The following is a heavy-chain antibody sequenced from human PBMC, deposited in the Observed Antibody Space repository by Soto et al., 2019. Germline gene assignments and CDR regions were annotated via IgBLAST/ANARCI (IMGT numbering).Heavy chain of an antibody. V-gene: IGHV3-30-3*01. CDR3: ARDLHRQLWLPVYYYGMDV. CDR2: ISYDGSNK. CDR1: GFTFSSYA. J-gene: IGHJ6*02. Sequence: QVQLVESGGGVVQPGRSLRLSCAASGFTFSSYAMHWVRQAPGKGLEWVAVISYDGSNKYYADSVKGRFTISRDNSKNTLYLQMNSLRAEDTAVYYCARDLHRQLWLPVYYYGMDVCGQGTTVTVSS. D-gene: IGHD5-18*01.